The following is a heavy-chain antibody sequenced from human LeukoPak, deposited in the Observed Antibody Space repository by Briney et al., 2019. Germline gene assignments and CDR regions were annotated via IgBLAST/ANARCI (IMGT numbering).Heavy chain of an antibody. CDR2: ISAYNGNT. J-gene: IGHJ4*02. D-gene: IGHD1-26*01. V-gene: IGHV1-18*01. CDR1: GYTFTSYG. CDR3: ARVGRGSYLYYFDY. Sequence: GASVKVSCKASGYTFTSYGISWVRQAPGQGLEWMGWISAYNGNTNYAQKLQGRVTMTTDTSTSTAYMELSSLRSEDTAVYYCARVGRGSYLYYFDYWGQGTLVTVSS.